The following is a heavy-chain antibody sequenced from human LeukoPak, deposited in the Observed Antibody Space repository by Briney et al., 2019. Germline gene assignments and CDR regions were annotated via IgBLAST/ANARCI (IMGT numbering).Heavy chain of an antibody. V-gene: IGHV1-46*01. CDR2: INPSGGST. CDR3: ASGSTMVRGAIPGYYGMDV. J-gene: IGHJ6*02. Sequence: ASVKVSCKASEYTFTSYYMHWVRQAPGQGLEWMGIINPSGGSTSYAQKFQGRVTMTRDTSTSTVYMELSSLRSEDTAVYYCASGSTMVRGAIPGYYGMDVWGQGTTVTVSS. D-gene: IGHD3-10*01. CDR1: EYTFTSYY.